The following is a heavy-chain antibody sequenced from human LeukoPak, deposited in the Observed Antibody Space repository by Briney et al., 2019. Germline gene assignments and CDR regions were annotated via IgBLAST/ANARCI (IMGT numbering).Heavy chain of an antibody. Sequence: SETLSLTCTVSGGSISSYYWSWIRQPAGKGLEWIGRIHTSGSTNYNPSLKSRVTMSVDTSKNQFSLKLSSVTAADTAVYYCARDRYYYDSSGYCQLDYWGQGTLVTVSS. J-gene: IGHJ4*02. CDR3: ARDRYYYDSSGYCQLDY. CDR1: GGSISSYY. V-gene: IGHV4-4*07. D-gene: IGHD3-22*01. CDR2: IHTSGST.